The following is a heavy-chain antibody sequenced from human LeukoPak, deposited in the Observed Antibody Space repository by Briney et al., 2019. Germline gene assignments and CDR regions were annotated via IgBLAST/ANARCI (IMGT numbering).Heavy chain of an antibody. Sequence: GGSLRLSCAASGFTFSDYAMTWVRQAPGKGLEWVATISGGGVMTYYADSVQGRFTISRDNSKNTLYLQMNSLSGEDTAVYYCAKDLNGYGCFDIWGLGTMVTVSS. J-gene: IGHJ3*02. V-gene: IGHV3-23*01. CDR1: GFTFSDYA. D-gene: IGHD5-18*01. CDR2: ISGGGVMT. CDR3: AKDLNGYGCFDI.